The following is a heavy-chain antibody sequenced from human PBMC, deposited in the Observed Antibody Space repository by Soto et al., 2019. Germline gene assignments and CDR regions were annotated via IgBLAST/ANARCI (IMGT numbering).Heavy chain of an antibody. J-gene: IGHJ4*02. CDR2: IIPIFGTG. D-gene: IGHD2-15*01. V-gene: IGHV1-69*01. CDR3: ARAPGYCSGGSCRITYYFDY. Sequence: QVQLVQSGAEVKKPGSSVKVSCKASGGTFSSYAISWVRQAPGQGLEWMGGIIPIFGTGNYAQKVQGRVTITADESTSTAYMELSSLRSEDTAVYYCARAPGYCSGGSCRITYYFDYWGQGALVTVSS. CDR1: GGTFSSYA.